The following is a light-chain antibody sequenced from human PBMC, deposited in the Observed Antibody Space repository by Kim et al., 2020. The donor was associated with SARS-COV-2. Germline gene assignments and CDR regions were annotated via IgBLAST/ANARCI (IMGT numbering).Light chain of an antibody. CDR1: QSISSW. V-gene: IGKV1-5*01. CDR2: DAS. J-gene: IGKJ1*01. CDR3: QQYNSYSGT. Sequence: SPVGDRTTISGRASQSISSWLAWYQQKPGKAPKLLIYDASSLESGVPSRFSGSGSGTEFTLTISSLQPDDFATYYCQQYNSYSGTFGQGTKVDIK.